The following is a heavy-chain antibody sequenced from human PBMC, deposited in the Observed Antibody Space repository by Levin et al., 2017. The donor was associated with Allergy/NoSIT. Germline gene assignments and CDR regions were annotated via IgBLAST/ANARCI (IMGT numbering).Heavy chain of an antibody. V-gene: IGHV3-7*03. J-gene: IGHJ3*02. CDR2: IKQDGSEK. Sequence: GESLKISCAASGFTFSSYWMSWVRQAPGKGLEWVANIKQDGSEKYYVDSVKGRFTISRDNAKNSLYLQMNSLRAEDTAVYYCARRDYIWGSYRNDAFDIWGQGTMVTVSS. CDR3: ARRDYIWGSYRNDAFDI. CDR1: GFTFSSYW. D-gene: IGHD3-16*02.